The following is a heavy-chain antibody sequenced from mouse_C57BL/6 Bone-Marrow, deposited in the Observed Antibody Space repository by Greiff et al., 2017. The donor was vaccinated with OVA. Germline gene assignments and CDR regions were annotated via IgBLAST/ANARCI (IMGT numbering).Heavy chain of an antibody. CDR3: ARWYYGSSFYAMDY. V-gene: IGHV1-42*01. D-gene: IGHD1-1*01. J-gene: IGHJ4*01. CDR2: INPSTGGT. Sequence: VQLQQSGPELVKPGASVKISCKASGYSFTGYYMNWVKQSPEKSLEWIGEINPSTGGTTYNQKFKAKATLTVDKSSSTAYMQLKSLTSEDSAVYYCARWYYGSSFYAMDYWGQGTSVTVSS. CDR1: GYSFTGYY.